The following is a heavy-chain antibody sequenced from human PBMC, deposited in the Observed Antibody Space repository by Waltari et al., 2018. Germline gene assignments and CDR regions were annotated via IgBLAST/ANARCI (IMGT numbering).Heavy chain of an antibody. V-gene: IGHV4-34*02. CDR3: ARDARDWEAVANTYFDS. CDR2: VDHSGSA. Sequence: QVQLQQWGAGLLKPSETLSLTCAVSGGPFSGSYWSWIRQPPGKGLEWIGEVDHSGSANYSPSLKSRATISVDTSKKQFSLTLTSVTAADTAVYYCARDARDWEAVANTYFDSWGQGTLVAVSS. J-gene: IGHJ4*02. CDR1: GGPFSGSY. D-gene: IGHD6-19*01.